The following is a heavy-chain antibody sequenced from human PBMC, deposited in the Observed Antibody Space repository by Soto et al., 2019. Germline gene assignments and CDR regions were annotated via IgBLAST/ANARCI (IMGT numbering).Heavy chain of an antibody. Sequence: EVQLLESGGGLVQPGRSLRLSCAASGFTFSNYAMSWVRQAPGQGLDWVSAISGSGGTTYYADSVKGRFTISRDNSKNTLFLQKTSLRAEDAAVYYCAKFFIETASNRGWPWSFHYWGQGSLVTVSS. CDR2: ISGSGGTT. V-gene: IGHV3-23*01. CDR3: AKFFIETASNRGWPWSFHY. J-gene: IGHJ4*02. CDR1: GFTFSNYA. D-gene: IGHD6-19*01.